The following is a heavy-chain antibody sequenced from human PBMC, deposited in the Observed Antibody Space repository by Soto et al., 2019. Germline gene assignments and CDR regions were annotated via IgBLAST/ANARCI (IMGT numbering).Heavy chain of an antibody. D-gene: IGHD3-3*01. J-gene: IGHJ5*02. CDR3: ARGGEGFDP. CDR2: ISNNI. V-gene: IGHV3-21*01. CDR1: GFTFSSYS. Sequence: EVQLVESGGGLFKPGGSLRLSCAASGFTFSSYSMNWVRQAPGKGLEWVASISNNIYYADSVKGRFTISRDNAKNSLYLQMNSLRAEDTAVYYCARGGEGFDPWGQGTLVTVSS.